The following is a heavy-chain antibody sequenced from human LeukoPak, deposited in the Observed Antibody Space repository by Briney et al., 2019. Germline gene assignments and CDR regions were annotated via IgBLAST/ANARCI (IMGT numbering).Heavy chain of an antibody. CDR3: AREGGYDSSGYPEQQNDAFDI. CDR2: ISSSSSTI. V-gene: IGHV3-48*04. Sequence: SGGSLRLSCAASGFTFSSYSMNWVRQAPGKGLEWVSYISSSSSTIYYADSVKGRFTISRDNAKNSLYLQMNSLRAEDTAVYYCAREGGYDSSGYPEQQNDAFDIWGQGTMVTVSS. CDR1: GFTFSSYS. D-gene: IGHD3-22*01. J-gene: IGHJ3*02.